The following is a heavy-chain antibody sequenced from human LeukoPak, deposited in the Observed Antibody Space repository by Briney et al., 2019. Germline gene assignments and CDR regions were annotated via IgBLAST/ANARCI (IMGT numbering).Heavy chain of an antibody. Sequence: SETLSLTCTVSGASIRANHHYWAWVRQPPGKGLEWIGTIFSSGTAYYNPSLRTRVSISVDTSKNEFSLRLSAVTAADTGLYYCARIIRTAGYYSNPKSGSFDLWGQGILVTVS. D-gene: IGHD3-22*01. CDR1: GASIRANHHY. J-gene: IGHJ5*02. V-gene: IGHV4-39*01. CDR2: IFSSGTA. CDR3: ARIIRTAGYYSNPKSGSFDL.